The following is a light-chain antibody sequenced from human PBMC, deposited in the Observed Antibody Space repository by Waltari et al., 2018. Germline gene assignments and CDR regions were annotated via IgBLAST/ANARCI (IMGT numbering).Light chain of an antibody. CDR2: EVS. Sequence: QSALTQPASVSGSPGQSITISCTGTTNDVGGYDLVSWYQQHPGKVPKLMIYEVSKRPSGVSGVSYRFSGSKSGNTASLTISGLQTEDEADYYCSSYAGSSTFVVFGGGTKLTVL. J-gene: IGLJ2*01. CDR1: TNDVGGYDL. CDR3: SSYAGSSTFVV. V-gene: IGLV2-23*02.